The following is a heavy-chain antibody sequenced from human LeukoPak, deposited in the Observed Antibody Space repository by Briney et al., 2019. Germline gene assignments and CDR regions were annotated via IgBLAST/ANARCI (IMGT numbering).Heavy chain of an antibody. V-gene: IGHV4-4*07. CDR3: ASAGTAAAFDI. CDR1: GVSISSYS. J-gene: IGHJ3*02. CDR2: IYTSGST. Sequence: SETLSLTCTVSGVSISSYSWSWIRQPAGKGLEWIGRIYTSGSTNYNPSLKSRVTMSVDTSKNQFSLKLSSVTAADTAVYYCASAGTAAAFDIWGQGTMVTVSS. D-gene: IGHD1-1*01.